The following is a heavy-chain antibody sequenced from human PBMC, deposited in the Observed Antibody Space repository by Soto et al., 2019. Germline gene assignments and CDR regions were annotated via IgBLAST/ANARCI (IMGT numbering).Heavy chain of an antibody. D-gene: IGHD3-22*01. CDR2: ISSSGSTI. V-gene: IGHV3-11*01. CDR1: GFTFSDYY. J-gene: IGHJ3*02. CDR3: ARDPVDSSGYYSGNAFDI. Sequence: PGGSLRLSCXASGFTFSDYYMSWIRQAPGKGLEWVSYISSSGSTIYYADSVKGRFTISRDNAKNSLYLQMNSLRAEDTAVYYCARDPVDSSGYYSGNAFDIWGQGTMVTVSS.